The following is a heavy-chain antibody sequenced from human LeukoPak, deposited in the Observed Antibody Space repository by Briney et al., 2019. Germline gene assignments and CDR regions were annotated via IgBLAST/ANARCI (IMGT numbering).Heavy chain of an antibody. CDR2: IIPIFGTA. J-gene: IGHJ6*03. CDR1: GGTFSSYA. V-gene: IGHV1-69*05. Sequence: SVKVSCKASGGTFSSYAISWVRQAPGQGLEWMGGIIPIFGTANYAQKFQGRVTITTDEYTSTAYMELSSLRSEDTAVYYCARAHTIFGVGDQTPYNYYYYMDVWGKGTTVTVSS. CDR3: ARAHTIFGVGDQTPYNYYYYMDV. D-gene: IGHD3-3*01.